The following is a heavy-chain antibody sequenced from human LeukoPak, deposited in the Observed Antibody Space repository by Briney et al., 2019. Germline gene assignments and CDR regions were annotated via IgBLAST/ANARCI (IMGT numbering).Heavy chain of an antibody. D-gene: IGHD6-13*01. CDR1: GGTFSSYA. CDR2: IIPIFGTA. J-gene: IGHJ4*02. V-gene: IGHV1-69*05. Sequence: GASVKVSCKASGGTFSSYAISWVRQAPGQGLEWMGGIIPIFGTANYAQKFQGRVTITTDESTSTAYMELSSLRSEDTAVYYCARALAETGYSSSWNLDYWGQGTLVTVSS. CDR3: ARALAETGYSSSWNLDY.